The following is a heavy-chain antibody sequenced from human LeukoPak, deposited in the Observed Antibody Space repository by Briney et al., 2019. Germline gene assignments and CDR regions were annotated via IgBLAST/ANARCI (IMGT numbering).Heavy chain of an antibody. CDR3: AREGVLEYSSSWTGWFDP. D-gene: IGHD6-13*01. CDR1: GYTFTGYY. J-gene: IGHJ5*02. CDR2: INPNSGGT. Sequence: GASVKVSCKASGYTFTGYYMHWVRQAPGQGLEWMGWINPNSGGTNYAQKFQGRVTMTRDTSISTAYMELSRLRSDDTAVYYCAREGVLEYSSSWTGWFDPWGQGTLVTVSS. V-gene: IGHV1-2*02.